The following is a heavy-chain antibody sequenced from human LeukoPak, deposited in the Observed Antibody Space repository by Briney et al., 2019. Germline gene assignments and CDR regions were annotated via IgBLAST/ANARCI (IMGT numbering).Heavy chain of an antibody. CDR1: GGSINSYY. J-gene: IGHJ3*02. CDR3: ARYRAFDI. CDR2: IHYTGST. V-gene: IGHV4-59*01. Sequence: PSETLSLTCTVSGGSINSYYWSWIRQPPGKGLECIGYIHYTGSTNYNPSLKSRVTISVDTSKNQFSLKLSSVTAADTAVYYCARYRAFDIWGQGTMVTVSS.